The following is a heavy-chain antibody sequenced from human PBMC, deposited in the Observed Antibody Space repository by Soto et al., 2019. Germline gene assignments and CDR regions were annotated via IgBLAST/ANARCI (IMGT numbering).Heavy chain of an antibody. Sequence: SYTLSLTCTVSGGSISSSSHYWAWIRQPPGKGLEWIGSIYYSGNTYYNASLKSRVTISVDTSKNEFSLKLTSVTAADTAVYYCARHALNPNFEYWGQGTLVTVS. CDR1: GGSISSSSHY. CDR2: IYYSGNT. V-gene: IGHV4-39*01. J-gene: IGHJ4*02. CDR3: ARHALNPNFEY.